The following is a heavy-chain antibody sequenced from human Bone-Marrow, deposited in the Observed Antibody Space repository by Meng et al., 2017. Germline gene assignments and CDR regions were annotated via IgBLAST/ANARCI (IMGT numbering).Heavy chain of an antibody. J-gene: IGHJ4*02. D-gene: IGHD1-1*01. CDR2: IKRNSDGGTI. CDR1: GLGFTDAW. V-gene: IGHV3-15*01. Sequence: EVQLVGSGGGLVKPGGSLRLSCVASGLGFTDAWMSWVRQAPGKGLEWVGRIKRNSDGGTIDYAAPVKGRFTISRDDSKNTLDLQMHSLKTEDTAVYYCNWNDFGDYWGQGALVTVSS. CDR3: NWNDFGDY.